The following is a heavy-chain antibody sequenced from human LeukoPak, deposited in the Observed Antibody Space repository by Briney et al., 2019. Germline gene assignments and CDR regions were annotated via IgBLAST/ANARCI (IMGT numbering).Heavy chain of an antibody. J-gene: IGHJ6*03. D-gene: IGHD3-3*01. CDR2: IYTTGNT. CDR3: AKHDTVFGAAHFYMDV. V-gene: IGHV4-4*09. Sequence: SETLSLTCAVSGGSINTYYWSWIRQPPGKGLEWIGYIYTTGNTNYNPSLKGRVTISLDTSKDQFSLNLSSVTAADTAVYYCAKHDTVFGAAHFYMDVWGKGTTVTVSS. CDR1: GGSINTYY.